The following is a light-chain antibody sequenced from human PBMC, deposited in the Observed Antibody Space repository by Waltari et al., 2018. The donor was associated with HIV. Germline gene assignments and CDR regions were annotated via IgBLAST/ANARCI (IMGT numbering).Light chain of an antibody. CDR2: GKN. CDR1: SLRSYY. V-gene: IGLV3-19*01. CDR3: NSRDSSGNV. J-gene: IGLJ2*01. Sequence: SCELTQDPDVSVALGQTVRITCQGDSLRSYYATWYQQKPGQAPVLVIYGKNNRPSAIPDRFSGSSSGNTASLTITGAQAEDEADYYCNSRDSSGNVFGGGTKLTVL.